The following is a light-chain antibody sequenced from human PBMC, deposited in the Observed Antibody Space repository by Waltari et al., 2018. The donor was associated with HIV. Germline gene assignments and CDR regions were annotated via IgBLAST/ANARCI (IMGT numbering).Light chain of an antibody. V-gene: IGLV1-40*01. CDR1: STNICADYD. CDR2: GNN. J-gene: IGLJ2*01. Sequence: QSVLTQPPPMSGVPGQRVTIPCTGSSTNICADYDVHWYQQLPGTAPKLLIYGNNNRPSGVPDRFSGSKSGTSASLAITGLQAEDEADYYCQSYDRSLSAEVFAGGTKLTVL. CDR3: QSYDRSLSAEV.